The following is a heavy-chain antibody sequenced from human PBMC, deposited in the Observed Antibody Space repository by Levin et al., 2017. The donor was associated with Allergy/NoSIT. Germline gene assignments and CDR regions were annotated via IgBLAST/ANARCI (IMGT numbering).Heavy chain of an antibody. V-gene: IGHV3-33*01. CDR1: GFTFSSYG. CDR3: ARDYYDSSGVQDY. D-gene: IGHD3-22*01. CDR2: IWYDGSNK. J-gene: IGHJ4*02. Sequence: LTCAASGFTFSSYGMHWVRQAPGKGLEWVAVIWYDGSNKYYADSVKGRFTISRDNSKNTLYLQMNSLRAEDTAVYYCARDYYDSSGVQDYWGQGTLVTVSS.